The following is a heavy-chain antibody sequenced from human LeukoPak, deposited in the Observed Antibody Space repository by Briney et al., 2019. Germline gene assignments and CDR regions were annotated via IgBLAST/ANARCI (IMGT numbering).Heavy chain of an antibody. V-gene: IGHV4-38-2*02. D-gene: IGHD3-3*01. CDR2: IYHGGTT. CDR3: ARRSGSGYYYFDY. Sequence: PSETLSLTCTVSGSSITSGYYWGWIRQPPGKGLEWIGSIYHGGTTYYNPSLKSRVTISVDTSKNQFSLKLSSVTAADTAVYYCARRSGSGYYYFDYWGQGTLVTVSS. J-gene: IGHJ4*02. CDR1: GSSITSGYY.